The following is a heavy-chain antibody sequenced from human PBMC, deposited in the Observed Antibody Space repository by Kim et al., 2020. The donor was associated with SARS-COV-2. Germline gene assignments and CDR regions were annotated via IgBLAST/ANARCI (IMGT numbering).Heavy chain of an antibody. J-gene: IGHJ5*02. CDR1: GYTFTSYG. Sequence: ASVKVSCKASGYTFTSYGISWVRQAPGQGLEWMGWISAYNGNTNYAQKLQGRVTMTTDTSTSTAYMELRSLRSDDTAVYYCARDPNLLPNIARNLAVAGNVFWFDPWGQGTLVTVSS. CDR3: ARDPNLLPNIARNLAVAGNVFWFDP. CDR2: ISAYNGNT. V-gene: IGHV1-18*04. D-gene: IGHD6-19*01.